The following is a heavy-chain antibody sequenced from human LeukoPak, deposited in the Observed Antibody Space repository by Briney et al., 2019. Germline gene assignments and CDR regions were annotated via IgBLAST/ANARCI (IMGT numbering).Heavy chain of an antibody. D-gene: IGHD6-13*01. J-gene: IGHJ4*02. Sequence: GGSLRLSCAASGFTFSSYAMHWVRQAPGKGLEWVSYISSSGGTIYYADSVKGRFTISRDNAKNSLYLQMNSLRAEDTAVYYCASPSSLGIAAAGKDYWGQGTLVTVSS. CDR2: ISSSGGTI. CDR3: ASPSSLGIAAAGKDY. V-gene: IGHV3-48*04. CDR1: GFTFSSYA.